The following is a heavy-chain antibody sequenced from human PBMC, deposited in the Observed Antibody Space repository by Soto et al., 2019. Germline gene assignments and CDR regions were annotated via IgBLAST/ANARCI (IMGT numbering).Heavy chain of an antibody. D-gene: IGHD6-19*01. V-gene: IGHV4-39*01. CDR2: IYYSGST. Sequence: SETLSLTCTVSGGSISSSSYYWGWIRQPPGKGLEWIGSIYYSGSTYYNPSLKSRVTISVDTSKNQFSLKLSSVTAADTAVYYCARLGGPGRNQEWLIRYWGQGTLVTVSS. CDR3: ARLGGPGRNQEWLIRY. CDR1: GGSISSSSYY. J-gene: IGHJ4*02.